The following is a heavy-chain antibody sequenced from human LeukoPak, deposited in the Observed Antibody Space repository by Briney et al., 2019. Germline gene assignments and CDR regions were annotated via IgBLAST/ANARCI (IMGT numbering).Heavy chain of an antibody. V-gene: IGHV5-51*01. CDR1: GYNITTYW. CDR2: IYPGDFDT. Sequence: GESLKISCKGSGYNITTYWVGWVRQMPGKGLEWMGIIYPGDFDTRYSPSFQGQVTFSADKSISTAYLQWSSLKASDTAMYYCARNHDFDIWGQGTMVTVSS. J-gene: IGHJ3*02. CDR3: ARNHDFDI.